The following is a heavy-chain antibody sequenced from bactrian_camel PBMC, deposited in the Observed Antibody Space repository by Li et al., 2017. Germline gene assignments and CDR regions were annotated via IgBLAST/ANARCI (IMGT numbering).Heavy chain of an antibody. D-gene: IGHD1*01. Sequence: HVQLVESGGGPMQAGGSLRLSCGSSSGHTGRMYCMAWFRLAPGKEREGVVALASDGSTWYADSVKGRFTISKDNAANSLLLQMNSLKPEDTAMYYCAARSVCLDLLRAIPLSRWVGQGTQVTVS. CDR2: LASDGST. CDR1: GHTGRMYC. J-gene: IGHJ4*01. V-gene: IGHV3S55*01.